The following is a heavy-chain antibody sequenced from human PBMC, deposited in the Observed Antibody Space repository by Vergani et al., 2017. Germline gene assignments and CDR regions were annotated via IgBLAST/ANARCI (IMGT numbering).Heavy chain of an antibody. J-gene: IGHJ4*02. Sequence: EVHLLESGGGQVEAGGSLRLSCVASGFTFSNSAMSWVRQTSGKGLEWVSAISGHGDGTYYADSVKGRFTISRDNSKNTVYLQMNSLKAEDRATYYCAREERSNTSPFVGDWGQGNLVTV. CDR1: GFTFSNSA. CDR2: ISGHGDGT. CDR3: AREERSNTSPFVGD. V-gene: IGHV3-23*01. D-gene: IGHD2/OR15-2a*01.